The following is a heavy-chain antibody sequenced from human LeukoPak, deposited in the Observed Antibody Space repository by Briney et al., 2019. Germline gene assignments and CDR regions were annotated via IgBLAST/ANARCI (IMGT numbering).Heavy chain of an antibody. V-gene: IGHV3-23*01. CDR2: ISGSGGST. J-gene: IGHJ4*02. D-gene: IGHD6-19*01. CDR1: GFTFSSYA. Sequence: GGSVRVSCAASGFTFSSYAMSWVRQAPGKGLEWVSAISGSGGSTYYADSVKGRFTISRDNSKNTLYLQMNSLRAEDTAVYYCTNHPVAGYGYWGQGTLVTVSS. CDR3: TNHPVAGYGY.